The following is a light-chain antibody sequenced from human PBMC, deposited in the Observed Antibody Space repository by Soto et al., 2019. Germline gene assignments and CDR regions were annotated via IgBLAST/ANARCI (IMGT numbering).Light chain of an antibody. J-gene: IGLJ1*01. CDR3: CSYTTNNTYV. CDR2: EVS. CDR1: SSDIGAYNY. V-gene: IGLV2-14*01. Sequence: QSVLTQPASVSGSPGQSITISCNGTSSDIGAYNYVSWYQQHSGKAPKLMIYEVSNRPSGISNRFSGSKSGDTASLTISGLHREDEADYYCCSYTTNNTYVFGTGTKVTVL.